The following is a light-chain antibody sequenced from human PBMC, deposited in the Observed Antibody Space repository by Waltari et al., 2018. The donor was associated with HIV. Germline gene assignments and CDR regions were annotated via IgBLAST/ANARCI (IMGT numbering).Light chain of an antibody. Sequence: DIQMTQSPSTLSASVGDRVTITCRASQHISTWVAWFQKKPGKAPKTLIYKASELESGVPSRFSGSRSGTEFTLTISDLHPDDFATYFCQHYNFWPYAFGQGTKVEI. CDR2: KAS. V-gene: IGKV1-5*03. J-gene: IGKJ1*01. CDR1: QHISTW. CDR3: QHYNFWPYA.